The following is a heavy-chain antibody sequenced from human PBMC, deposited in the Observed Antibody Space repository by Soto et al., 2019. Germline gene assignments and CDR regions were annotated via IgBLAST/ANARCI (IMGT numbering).Heavy chain of an antibody. D-gene: IGHD2-8*01. CDR1: GGSISSYY. J-gene: IGHJ5*02. V-gene: IGHV4-4*07. CDR3: ARASQCTNGVCMNWFDP. CDR2: IYTSGST. Sequence: LTCTVSGGSISSYYWSWIRQPAGKGLEWIGRIYTSGSTNYNPSLKSRVTMSVDTSKNQFSLKLSSVTAADTAVYYCARASQCTNGVCMNWFDPWGQGTLVTVS.